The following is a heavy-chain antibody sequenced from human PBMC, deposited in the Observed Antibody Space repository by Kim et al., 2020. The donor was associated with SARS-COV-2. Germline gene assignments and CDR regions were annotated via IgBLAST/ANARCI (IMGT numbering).Heavy chain of an antibody. Sequence: SETLSLTCTVSGGSISSYYWSWIRQPPGKGLEWIGYIYYSGSTNYNPSLKSRVTISVDTSKNQFSLKLSSVTAADTAVYYCASVEMVTIGDFGYWGQGTLVTVSS. D-gene: IGHD5-18*01. CDR2: IYYSGST. CDR1: GGSISSYY. V-gene: IGHV4-59*01. CDR3: ASVEMVTIGDFGY. J-gene: IGHJ4*02.